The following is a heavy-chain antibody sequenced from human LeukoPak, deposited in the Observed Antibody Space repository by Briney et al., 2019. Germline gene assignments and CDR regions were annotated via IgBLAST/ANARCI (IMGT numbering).Heavy chain of an antibody. J-gene: IGHJ4*02. Sequence: GGSLRLSCAASGFTVSSNYMSWVRQAPGKGLEWVSVIYSGGSTYYADSVKGRFTISRDNSKNSLYLQMNSLRAEDTAVYYCAGNRGYSYGYGPDYWGQGTLVTVSS. CDR3: AGNRGYSYGYGPDY. V-gene: IGHV3-53*01. D-gene: IGHD5-18*01. CDR1: GFTVSSNY. CDR2: IYSGGST.